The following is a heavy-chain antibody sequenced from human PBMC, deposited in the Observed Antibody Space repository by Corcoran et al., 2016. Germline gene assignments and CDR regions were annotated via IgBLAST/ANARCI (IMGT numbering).Heavy chain of an antibody. CDR1: GGSISSSSYY. Sequence: QVQLQESGPGLVKPSETLSLTCTVSGGSISSSSYYWGWIRQPPGKGLEWIGSIYYSGSTYYNPSLKSRVTISVDTSKNQFSLKLSSVTAADTAVYYCARDLAVALYYYYGMDVWGQGTTVTVSS. D-gene: IGHD6-19*01. V-gene: IGHV4-39*07. J-gene: IGHJ6*02. CDR3: ARDLAVALYYYYGMDV. CDR2: IYYSGST.